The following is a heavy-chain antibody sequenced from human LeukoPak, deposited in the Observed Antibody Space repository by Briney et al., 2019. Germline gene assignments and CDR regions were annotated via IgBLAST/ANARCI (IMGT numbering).Heavy chain of an antibody. J-gene: IGHJ4*02. V-gene: IGHV3-9*01. Sequence: GGSLRLSCAASGFTFDDYAMHWVRQAPGKGLEWVSGISWNSGSIGYADSVKGRFTISRDNAKYSLYLQMNSLRAEDTALYYCAKENDLTGEEIAAAGNWGQGTLVTVSS. CDR2: ISWNSGSI. D-gene: IGHD6-13*01. CDR1: GFTFDDYA. CDR3: AKENDLTGEEIAAAGN.